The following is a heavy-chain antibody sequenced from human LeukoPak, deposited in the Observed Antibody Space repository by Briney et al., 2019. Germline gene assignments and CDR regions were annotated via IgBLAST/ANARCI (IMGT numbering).Heavy chain of an antibody. CDR3: ARGGSIAAAGYP. CDR2: IIPIFGTA. Sequence: GASVKVSCKASGYTFTSYGISWVRQAPGQGLEWMGRIIPIFGTANYAQKFQGRVTITTDESTSTAYMELSSLRSEDTAVYYCARGGSIAAAGYPWGQGTLVTVSS. J-gene: IGHJ5*02. D-gene: IGHD6-13*01. CDR1: GYTFTSYG. V-gene: IGHV1-69*05.